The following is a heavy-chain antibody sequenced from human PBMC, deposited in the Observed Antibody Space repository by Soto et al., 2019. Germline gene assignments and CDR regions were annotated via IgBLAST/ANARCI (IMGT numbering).Heavy chain of an antibody. CDR2: MNPSSGNT. CDR1: GYTFASYD. V-gene: IGHV1-8*01. Sequence: ASVKVSCKASGYTFASYDTNWVRQATGQGLEWMGWMNPSSGNTGFAQKFQGRVTMTWNTSISTAYMELSSLRSEDTAVYYCARVPRAAAGGYNWLDPWGQGTLVTVSS. CDR3: ARVPRAAAGGYNWLDP. D-gene: IGHD6-13*01. J-gene: IGHJ5*02.